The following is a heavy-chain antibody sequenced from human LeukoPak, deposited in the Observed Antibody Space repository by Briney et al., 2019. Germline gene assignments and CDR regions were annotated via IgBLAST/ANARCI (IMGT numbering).Heavy chain of an antibody. V-gene: IGHV3-64D*06. CDR2: ISSNGDNT. CDR3: VRGTGY. Sequence: GGSLRLSCSASGFTFSTYVMHWVRQAPGKGLEYVSAISSNGDNTYYADSVKGRFTISRDNSKNTLYLQMSSLRANDTAVYYCVRGTGYWGQGTLVTVSS. CDR1: GFTFSTYV. J-gene: IGHJ4*02.